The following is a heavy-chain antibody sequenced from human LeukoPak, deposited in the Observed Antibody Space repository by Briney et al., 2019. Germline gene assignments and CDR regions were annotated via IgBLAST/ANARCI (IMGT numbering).Heavy chain of an antibody. V-gene: IGHV4-34*01. Sequence: SETLSLTCAVYGGSFSGYYWSWIRQPPGKGLEWIGEINHSGSTNYNPSLKSRVTISVDTSKNQFSLKLSSVTAADTAVYYCARGRSRGCRPYYFDYWGQGTLVTVSS. J-gene: IGHJ4*02. CDR2: INHSGST. CDR3: ARGRSRGCRPYYFDY. D-gene: IGHD2-15*01. CDR1: GGSFSGYY.